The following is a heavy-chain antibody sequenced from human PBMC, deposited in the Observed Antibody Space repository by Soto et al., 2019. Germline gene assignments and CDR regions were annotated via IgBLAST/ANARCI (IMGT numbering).Heavy chain of an antibody. CDR1: GYTFTGYY. Sequence: GASVKVSCKASGYTFTGYYMHWVRQAPGQGLEWMGWINPNSGGTNYAQKFQGWVTMTRDTSISTAYMELSRLRSDDTAVYYCARGLKLMTYYDILTGYSPDAFDIWGQGTMVTVSS. V-gene: IGHV1-2*04. J-gene: IGHJ3*02. D-gene: IGHD3-9*01. CDR2: INPNSGGT. CDR3: ARGLKLMTYYDILTGYSPDAFDI.